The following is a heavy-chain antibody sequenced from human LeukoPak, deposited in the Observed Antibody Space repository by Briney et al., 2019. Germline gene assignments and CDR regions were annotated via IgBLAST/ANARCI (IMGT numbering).Heavy chain of an antibody. V-gene: IGHV1-18*01. Sequence: ASVKASCKASGYTFTSYGISWVRQAPGQGLEWMGWISAYNGNTNYAQKLQGRVTMTTDTSTSTAYMELRSLRSDDTAVYYCARGLGDFWSGYLNWFDPWGQGTLVTVSS. D-gene: IGHD3-3*01. J-gene: IGHJ5*02. CDR1: GYTFTSYG. CDR3: ARGLGDFWSGYLNWFDP. CDR2: ISAYNGNT.